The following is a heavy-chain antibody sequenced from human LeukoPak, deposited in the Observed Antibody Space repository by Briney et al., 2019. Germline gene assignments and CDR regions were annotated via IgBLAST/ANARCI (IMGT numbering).Heavy chain of an antibody. Sequence: PGGSLRLSCAVSGFTFSSYGMHWVRQAPGKGLEWVAFIRYDGSNKYYADSVKGRFTISRDNSKNTLYLQMNSLRAEDTAVYYCAKDLSAYYYDSSGYDYWGQGTLVTVSS. V-gene: IGHV3-30*02. J-gene: IGHJ4*02. CDR1: GFTFSSYG. D-gene: IGHD3-22*01. CDR2: IRYDGSNK. CDR3: AKDLSAYYYDSSGYDY.